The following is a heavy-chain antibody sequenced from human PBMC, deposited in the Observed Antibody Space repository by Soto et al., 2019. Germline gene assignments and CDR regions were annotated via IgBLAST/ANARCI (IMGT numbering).Heavy chain of an antibody. J-gene: IGHJ4*02. CDR3: ATGRYSYYYDSSGYASPYVDY. CDR1: GGTFSSYA. V-gene: IGHV1-69*06. D-gene: IGHD3-22*01. Sequence: SVKVSCKASGGTFSSYAISWVRQAPGQGLEWMGGIIPIFGTANYAQKFQGRVTMTEDTSTDTAYMELSSLRSEDTAVYYCATGRYSYYYDSSGYASPYVDYWGQGTLVTVSS. CDR2: IIPIFGTA.